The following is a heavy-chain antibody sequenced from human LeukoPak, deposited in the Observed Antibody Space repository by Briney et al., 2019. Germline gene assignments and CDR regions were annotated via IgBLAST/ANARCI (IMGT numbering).Heavy chain of an antibody. CDR3: ARPDTAMVMDAFDI. J-gene: IGHJ3*02. D-gene: IGHD5-18*01. V-gene: IGHV1-69*04. CDR1: GGTSSSYA. CDR2: VIPILGIA. Sequence: ASVKVSCKASGGTSSSYAISWVRQAPGQGLEWMGRVIPILGIANYAQKFQGRVTITADKSTSTAYMELSSLRSEDTAVYYCARPDTAMVMDAFDIWGQGTMVTVSS.